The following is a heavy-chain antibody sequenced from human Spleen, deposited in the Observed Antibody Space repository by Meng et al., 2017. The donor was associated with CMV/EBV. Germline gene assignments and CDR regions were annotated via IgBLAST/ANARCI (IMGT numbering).Heavy chain of an antibody. D-gene: IGHD6-19*01. CDR2: IHPDRGDT. CDR1: GYTFTGFF. J-gene: IGHJ3*02. CDR3: AVVAGTRTQNAFDI. Sequence: ASVKVSCKASGYTFTGFFVHWVRQAPGQGLEWLGRIHPDRGDTYYAHKLQGRVTMTRDTSVFTAYMELSRLRSDDTAVYYCAVVAGTRTQNAFDIWGQGTMVTVSS. V-gene: IGHV1-2*02.